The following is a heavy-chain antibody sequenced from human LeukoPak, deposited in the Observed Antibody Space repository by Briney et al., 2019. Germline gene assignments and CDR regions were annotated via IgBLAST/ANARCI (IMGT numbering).Heavy chain of an antibody. CDR2: FSGCSGTI. CDR3: ARRYGYWLVP. Sequence: GGSLSLSCAPSVFTFTNYNVNWVRQSPGKGLEWISYFSGCSGTIYYADSVRARFTVSRYNAKDSLWLQMNNRRVEGTAVYYCARRYGYWLVPWGARTLVTVSS. CDR1: VFTFTNYN. J-gene: IGHJ5*02. D-gene: IGHD5-18*01. V-gene: IGHV3-48*01.